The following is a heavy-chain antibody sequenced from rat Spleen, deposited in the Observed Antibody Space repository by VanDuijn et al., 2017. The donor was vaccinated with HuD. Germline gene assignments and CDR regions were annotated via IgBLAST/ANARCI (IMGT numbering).Heavy chain of an antibody. CDR3: ARGVADY. J-gene: IGHJ2*01. CDR1: GLTFNNYW. Sequence: EVQLVESGGGLVQPGRSLNLACLASGLTFNNYWLSWIRQAPGKGLEWIASFTLPGGNLYYLDSVKGRFTISRENAQNTLYLQMNSLRSEDTATYYCARGVADYWGQGVMVTVSS. CDR2: FTLPGGNL. V-gene: IGHV5-31*01.